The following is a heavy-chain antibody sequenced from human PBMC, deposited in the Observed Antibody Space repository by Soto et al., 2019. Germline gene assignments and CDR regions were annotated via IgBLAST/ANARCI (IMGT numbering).Heavy chain of an antibody. V-gene: IGHV1-8*01. J-gene: IGHJ4*02. D-gene: IGHD4-17*01. CDR1: GYTFTSYD. CDR2: MNPNSGNT. Sequence: QVQLVQSGAEVKKPGASVKVSCKASGYTFTSYDINWVRQATGQGLEWMGWMNPNSGNTGYAQKLQGRVTRTSSTSISTAYLELSSLRSEDTAGYYCARTLYGDNVDCWGQGTLVTVSS. CDR3: ARTLYGDNVDC.